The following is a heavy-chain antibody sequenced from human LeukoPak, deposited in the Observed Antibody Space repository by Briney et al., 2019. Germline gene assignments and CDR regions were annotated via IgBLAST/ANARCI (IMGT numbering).Heavy chain of an antibody. CDR2: INAGNGNT. Sequence: ASVKVSCKASGYTFTFYAIHWVRQAPGQRLEWMGWINAGNGNTKYSQDFQARVTFTRDTSASTAYMELSSLRSEDMAVYYCARGYTNQISNWFDAWGQGTLVTVSS. CDR1: GYTFTFYA. D-gene: IGHD2-8*01. CDR3: ARGYTNQISNWFDA. V-gene: IGHV1-3*03. J-gene: IGHJ5*02.